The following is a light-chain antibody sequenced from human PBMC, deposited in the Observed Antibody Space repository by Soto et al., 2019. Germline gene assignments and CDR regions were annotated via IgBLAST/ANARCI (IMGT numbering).Light chain of an antibody. V-gene: IGLV2-14*01. CDR1: SSDVGGYNY. CDR3: SSFTSSSIVV. J-gene: IGLJ2*01. Sequence: QSVLTQPASVSGSPGQSIFISCTGTSSDVGGYNYVSWYQHYPDKALKLIIYEVSNRPSGISIRFSGSKSGNTASLTISGLQAEDEADYYCSSFTSSSIVVFGGGTKLTVL. CDR2: EVS.